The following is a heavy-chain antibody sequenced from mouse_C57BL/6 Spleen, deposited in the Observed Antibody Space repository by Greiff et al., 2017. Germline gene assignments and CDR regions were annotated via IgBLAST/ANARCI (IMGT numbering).Heavy chain of an antibody. CDR3: AREDTAEEADY. J-gene: IGHJ2*01. CDR2: IDPEDGET. Sequence: EVKLEESGAELVKPGASVKLSCTASGFNIKDYYMHWVKQRPEQGLEWIGRIDPEDGETKYAPKFQGKATITADTSSNTAYLQLSSLTSEDTAVYYCAREDTAEEADYWGQGTTLTVSS. CDR1: GFNIKDYY. V-gene: IGHV14-2*01.